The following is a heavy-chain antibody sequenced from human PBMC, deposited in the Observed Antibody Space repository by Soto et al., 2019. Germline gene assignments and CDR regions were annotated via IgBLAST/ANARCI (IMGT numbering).Heavy chain of an antibody. V-gene: IGHV1-69*13. CDR1: GGTFSSYA. CDR2: IIPIFGTA. CDR3: ARDSSRRVVIPRYGMDV. J-gene: IGHJ6*02. D-gene: IGHD3-3*01. Sequence: GASVKVSCKASGGTFSSYAISWVRQAPGQGLEWMGGIIPIFGTANYAQKFQGRATITADESTSTAYMELSSLRSEDTAVYYCARDSSRRVVIPRYGMDVWGQGTTVTV.